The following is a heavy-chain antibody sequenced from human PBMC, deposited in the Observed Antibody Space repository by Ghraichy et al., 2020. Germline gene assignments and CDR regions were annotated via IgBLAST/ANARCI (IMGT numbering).Heavy chain of an antibody. V-gene: IGHV3-48*02. D-gene: IGHD4-23*01. CDR1: GFPFSSYS. J-gene: IGHJ6*02. CDR2: ITGSGRTK. Sequence: GALRLSCVGSGFPFSSYSFNWVRQSPGKGLEWVSYITGSGRTKSYADSVKGRFTISRDNAQNSLYLQMNSLRDEDTAVYYCARGSRVVRFYYYDGMDVWGQGTTVTGSS. CDR3: ARGSRVVRFYYYDGMDV.